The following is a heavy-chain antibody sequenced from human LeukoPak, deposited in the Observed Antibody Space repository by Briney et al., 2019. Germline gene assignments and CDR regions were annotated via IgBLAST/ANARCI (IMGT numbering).Heavy chain of an antibody. Sequence: SVKVSCKASGGTFSSYAISWVRQAPGQGLEWMGGIIPIFGTANYAQKFQGRVTITADESTSTAYMELSSLRSEDTAVYYCALDRDGYNLYDIWGQGTMVTVSS. D-gene: IGHD5-24*01. CDR3: ALDRDGYNLYDI. V-gene: IGHV1-69*01. CDR1: GGTFSSYA. CDR2: IIPIFGTA. J-gene: IGHJ3*02.